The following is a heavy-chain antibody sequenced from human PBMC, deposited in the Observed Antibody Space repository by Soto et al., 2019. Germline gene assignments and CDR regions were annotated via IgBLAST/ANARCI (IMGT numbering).Heavy chain of an antibody. J-gene: IGHJ3*02. D-gene: IGHD2-8*01. Sequence: ASVKVSCKASGYTFTSYGISWVRQAPGQGLEWMGWISAYNGNTNYAQKLQGRVTMTTDTPTSTAYMELRSLRSDDTAVYYCARGYCTNGVCSPYAFDIWGQGTMVTVSS. CDR3: ARGYCTNGVCSPYAFDI. V-gene: IGHV1-18*01. CDR2: ISAYNGNT. CDR1: GYTFTSYG.